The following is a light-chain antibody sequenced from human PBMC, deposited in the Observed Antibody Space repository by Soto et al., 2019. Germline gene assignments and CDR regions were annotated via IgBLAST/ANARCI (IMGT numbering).Light chain of an antibody. V-gene: IGLV2-11*01. J-gene: IGLJ2*01. CDR2: HVG. Sequence: QSALTQPRSVSGSPGQSVTISCSGTSSDVGGYEYVSWYQQHPGKAPRLLIYHVGQRPSGVPDRFPGSKSGTTASLTISGLQADDEAEYFCSSYTAGRTFVFGGVTKLTVL. CDR1: SSDVGGYEY. CDR3: SSYTAGRTFV.